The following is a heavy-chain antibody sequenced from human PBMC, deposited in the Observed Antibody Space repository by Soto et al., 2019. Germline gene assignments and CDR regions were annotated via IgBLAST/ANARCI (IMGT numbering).Heavy chain of an antibody. CDR1: GGSFSGYY. CDR2: INHSGST. J-gene: IGHJ4*02. V-gene: IGHV4-34*01. D-gene: IGHD3-22*01. CDR3: ARGNDYYDSSGYY. Sequence: SETLSLTCAVYGGSFSGYYWSWIRQPPGKGLEWIGEINHSGSTNYNPSLKSRVTISVDTSKNQFSLKLSSVTAADTAVYYCARGNDYYDSSGYYWGQGTLVTVSS.